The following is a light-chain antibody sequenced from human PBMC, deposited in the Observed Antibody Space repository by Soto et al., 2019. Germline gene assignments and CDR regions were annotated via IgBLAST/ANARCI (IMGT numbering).Light chain of an antibody. CDR3: QQYNNWWT. CDR2: GAS. Sequence: EIVMTQSPATLSVDPGESATLSCRASHSVNSNLAWYQQRPGQAPRLLISGASTRATGVPARFSGSGSETEFTLTISSLQSEDFAVYYCQQYNNWWTFGQGTKVEIK. CDR1: HSVNSN. J-gene: IGKJ1*01. V-gene: IGKV3-15*01.